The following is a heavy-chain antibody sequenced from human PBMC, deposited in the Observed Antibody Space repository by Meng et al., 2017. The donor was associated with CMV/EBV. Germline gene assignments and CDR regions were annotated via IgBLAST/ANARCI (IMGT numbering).Heavy chain of an antibody. V-gene: IGHV1-69*05. CDR2: IIPIFGTA. J-gene: IGHJ6*02. CDR3: ARLRGGKAAAGNWDYYYYYGMDV. Sequence: SLTLSYNASGGTFSSYAISWVRQAPGQGLEWMGGIIPIFGTANYAQKFQGRVTITTDESTSTAYMELSSLRSEDTAVYYCARLRGGKAAAGNWDYYYYYGMDVWGQGTTVTVSS. D-gene: IGHD6-13*01. CDR1: GGTFSSYA.